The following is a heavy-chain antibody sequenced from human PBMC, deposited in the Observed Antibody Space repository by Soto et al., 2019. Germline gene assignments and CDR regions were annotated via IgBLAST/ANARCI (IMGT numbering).Heavy chain of an antibody. D-gene: IGHD2-2*01. Sequence: QVQLVQSGAEVKKPGSSVKVSCKASGGTFSSYAISWVRQAPGQGLEWMGGIISIFGTANYAQKFQGRVTITADESTSTAYMELSSLRSEDTAVYYCARLTYCSSTSCYPRTFNWFDPWGQGTLVTVSS. V-gene: IGHV1-69*01. CDR1: GGTFSSYA. CDR2: IISIFGTA. CDR3: ARLTYCSSTSCYPRTFNWFDP. J-gene: IGHJ5*02.